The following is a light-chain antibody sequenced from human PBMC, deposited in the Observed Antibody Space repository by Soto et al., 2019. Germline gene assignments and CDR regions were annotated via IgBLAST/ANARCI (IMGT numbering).Light chain of an antibody. V-gene: IGLV2-14*01. CDR2: EVR. J-gene: IGLJ2*01. CDR1: SSDVGGYNY. CDR3: SSYASSTTVV. Sequence: QSVLTQPASVSGSPGQSITISCTGTSSDVGGYNYVSWYQQHPAKAPKLMIFEVRNRPSGVSYRFSGSRSGNTAYLTISGLQAEDEADHYCSSYASSTTVVFGGGTKLTVL.